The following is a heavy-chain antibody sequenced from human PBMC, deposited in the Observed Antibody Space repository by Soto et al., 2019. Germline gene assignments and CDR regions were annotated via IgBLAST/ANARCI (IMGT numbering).Heavy chain of an antibody. J-gene: IGHJ4*02. CDR2: IRGSAATT. CDR1: GFAFSDYA. V-gene: IGHV3-23*01. Sequence: EVQLLDSGGGLVQPGGSLRLSCAASGFAFSDYAMNCVRQAPGKGLEWFSSIRGSAATTYYADAVKGRFTISRHNSRNMLFLQMNSLRDEDTAVYYFAKDRDYFDSWGQGTLVTVSS. CDR3: AKDRDYFDS.